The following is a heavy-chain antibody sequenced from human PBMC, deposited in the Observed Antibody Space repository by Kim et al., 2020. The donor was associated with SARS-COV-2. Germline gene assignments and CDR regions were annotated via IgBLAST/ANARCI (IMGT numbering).Heavy chain of an antibody. V-gene: IGHV4-39*01. Sequence: LTSRVTISVDTSKNQFSLKLSSVTAADTAVYYCARPSTRIAAAGSGGVDYWGQGTLVTVSS. J-gene: IGHJ4*02. D-gene: IGHD6-13*01. CDR3: ARPSTRIAAAGSGGVDY.